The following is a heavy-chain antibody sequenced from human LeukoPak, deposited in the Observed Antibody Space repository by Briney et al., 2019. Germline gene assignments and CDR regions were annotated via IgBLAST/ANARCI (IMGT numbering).Heavy chain of an antibody. Sequence: PGGSLRLSCAASGFTFSDYYMSWIRQAPGKGLEWVSYISSSGSTISYADSVKGRFTSSRDNAKKSLYLQMNSLRAADTAVYYCAKSNGYGLIDIWGQGTMVTVSS. D-gene: IGHD3-10*01. CDR2: ISSSGSTI. CDR1: GFTFSDYY. V-gene: IGHV3-11*01. J-gene: IGHJ3*02. CDR3: AKSNGYGLIDI.